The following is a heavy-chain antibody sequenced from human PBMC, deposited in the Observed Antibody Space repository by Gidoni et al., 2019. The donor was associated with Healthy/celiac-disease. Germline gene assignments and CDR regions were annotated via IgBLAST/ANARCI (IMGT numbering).Heavy chain of an antibody. Sequence: QVQLVQSGAEVKKPGAAVKVSGKASGSRFTSYGISWVRQAPGQGLEWMGWISAYNGNTNYAQKLQGRVTMTTDTSTSTAYMELRSLRSDDTAVYYCARDRIKRWLQFNWFDPWGQGTLVTVSS. D-gene: IGHD5-12*01. CDR3: ARDRIKRWLQFNWFDP. CDR2: ISAYNGNT. CDR1: GSRFTSYG. J-gene: IGHJ5*02. V-gene: IGHV1-18*01.